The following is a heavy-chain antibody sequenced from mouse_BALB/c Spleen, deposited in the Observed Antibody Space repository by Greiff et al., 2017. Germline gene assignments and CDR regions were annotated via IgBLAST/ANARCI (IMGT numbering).Heavy chain of an antibody. CDR2: LWSGGST. CDR1: GFSLTSYG. V-gene: IGHV2-2*02. D-gene: IGHD1-2*01. J-gene: IGHJ1*01. Sequence: QVQLQQSGPGLVQPSQSLSITCTVSGFSLTSYGVHWVRQSPGKGLEWLGVLWSGGSTDYNAAFISRLSISKDNSKSQVFFKMNSLQANDTAIYYCARNGDYYGYRDWYFDVWGAGTTVTVSS. CDR3: ARNGDYYGYRDWYFDV.